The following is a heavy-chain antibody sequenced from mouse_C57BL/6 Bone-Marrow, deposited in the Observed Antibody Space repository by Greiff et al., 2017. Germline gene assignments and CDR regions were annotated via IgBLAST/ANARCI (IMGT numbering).Heavy chain of an antibody. V-gene: IGHV5-9*01. J-gene: IGHJ3*01. CDR3: ARQGE. CDR1: GFTFSSYT. CDR2: ISGGGGNT. Sequence: DVKLQESGGGLVKPGGSLKLSRAASGFTFSSYTMSWVRQTPEKRLEWVATISGGGGNTYYPDSVKGRFTISRDNAKNTLYLPRSSLRSEDTALYYCARQGEGGQGTLVTVSA.